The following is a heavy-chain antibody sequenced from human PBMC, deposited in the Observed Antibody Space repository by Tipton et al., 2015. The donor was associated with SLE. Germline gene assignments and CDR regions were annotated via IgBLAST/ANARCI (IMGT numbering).Heavy chain of an antibody. Sequence: LRLSCAASGFTFSDYYMSWIRQAPGKGLEWIGYIYYIGRTSYNPSPDTERTNYNPSLESRVTMSIDTSKNQFSLKLSAVTAADTAVYYCARAHDITFFDSWGQGTLVTVSS. CDR3: ARAHDITFFDS. CDR1: GFTFSDYY. J-gene: IGHJ4*02. D-gene: IGHD3-10*01. V-gene: IGHV4-59*01. CDR2: IYYIGRT.